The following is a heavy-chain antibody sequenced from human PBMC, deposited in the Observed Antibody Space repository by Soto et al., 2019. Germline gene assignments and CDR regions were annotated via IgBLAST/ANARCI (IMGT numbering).Heavy chain of an antibody. Sequence: EVQLLESGGGLVQPGGSLRLSCAASGFTFSTYAMNWVRQAPGKGLEWVSGISGSGDSTYYADSVKGRFTVSRDNSKNTRYLQMNSLRAEDTAVFYCAKERSGGWSLDYWGQGTLVTVSS. V-gene: IGHV3-23*01. J-gene: IGHJ4*02. D-gene: IGHD6-19*01. CDR2: ISGSGDST. CDR1: GFTFSTYA. CDR3: AKERSGGWSLDY.